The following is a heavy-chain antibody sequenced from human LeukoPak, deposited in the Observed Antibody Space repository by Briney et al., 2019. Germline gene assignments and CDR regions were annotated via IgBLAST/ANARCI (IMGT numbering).Heavy chain of an antibody. CDR2: MNPNSGNT. V-gene: IGHV1-8*01. D-gene: IGHD4-17*01. CDR3: AAGYYGDPFDY. Sequence: ASVKVSCKASGYTFTSYDINWVRQATGQGLEWLGWMNPNSGNTGYAQKFQGRVTITRNTSISTAYMELSSLRSEDTAVYYCAAGYYGDPFDYWGQGTLVTVSS. CDR1: GYTFTSYD. J-gene: IGHJ4*02.